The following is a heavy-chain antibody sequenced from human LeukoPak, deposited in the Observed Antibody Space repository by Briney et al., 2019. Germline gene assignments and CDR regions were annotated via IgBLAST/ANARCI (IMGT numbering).Heavy chain of an antibody. Sequence: PGGSLRLSCAASGFTFSSYEMNWVRQAPGKGLEWVSYISSSGSTIYYAGSVKGRFTISRDNAKNSLYLQMNSLRAEDTAVYYCARADWSLYYGMDVWGKGTTVTVSS. J-gene: IGHJ6*04. V-gene: IGHV3-48*03. CDR2: ISSSGSTI. CDR1: GFTFSSYE. CDR3: ARADWSLYYGMDV. D-gene: IGHD3/OR15-3a*01.